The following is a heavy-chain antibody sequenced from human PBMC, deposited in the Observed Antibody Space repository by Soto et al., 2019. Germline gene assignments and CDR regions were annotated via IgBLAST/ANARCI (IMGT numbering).Heavy chain of an antibody. CDR2: IYYSGST. Sequence: SETLSLTCTVSGGSISSYYWSWIRQPPGKGLEWIGYIYYSGSTNYNPSLKSRVTISVDTSKNQFSLKLSSVTAADTAVYYCARVGVGFSSSTSYFDYWGQGTLVTVSS. J-gene: IGHJ4*02. CDR1: GGSISSYY. D-gene: IGHD6-6*01. CDR3: ARVGVGFSSSTSYFDY. V-gene: IGHV4-59*01.